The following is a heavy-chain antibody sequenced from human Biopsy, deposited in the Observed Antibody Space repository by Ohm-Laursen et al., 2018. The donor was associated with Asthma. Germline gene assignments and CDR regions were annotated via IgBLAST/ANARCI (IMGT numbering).Heavy chain of an antibody. CDR3: ASDFPKDYVRYNFQF. CDR1: GYSLTDLS. Sequence: SSVKVSCKISGYSLTDLSMHWVRQAPGQGLEWMGGHDHEEGGTVNAWRFQGRVAMTEDTSTDTAYMELSSLSSDDTAVYYCASDFPKDYVRYNFQFWGQGTLVTVSS. V-gene: IGHV1-24*01. CDR2: HDHEEGGT. J-gene: IGHJ4*02. D-gene: IGHD4-17*01.